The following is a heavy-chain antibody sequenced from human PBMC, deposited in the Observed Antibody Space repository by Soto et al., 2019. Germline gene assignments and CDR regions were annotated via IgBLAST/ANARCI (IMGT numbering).Heavy chain of an antibody. J-gene: IGHJ4*02. V-gene: IGHV4-59*01. D-gene: IGHD5-18*01. CDR1: GGSISSYY. CDR2: IYYSGST. Sequence: NPSETLSLTCTLSGGSISSYYWSWIRQPPGKGLEWIGYIYYSGSTNYNPSLKSRVTISADTSNNQFSLKMSSVTAADTAVYYCARAPRGYSYGPFDYWGQGTLVT. CDR3: ARAPRGYSYGPFDY.